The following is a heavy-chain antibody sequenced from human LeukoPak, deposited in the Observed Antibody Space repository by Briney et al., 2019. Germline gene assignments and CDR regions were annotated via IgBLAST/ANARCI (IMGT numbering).Heavy chain of an antibody. D-gene: IGHD3-10*01. J-gene: IGHJ6*02. CDR3: ARDRKGVVSGSYYNFGMDV. Sequence: SETLSLTCTISGGSVSSGSYYWSWIRQPPGKGLEWIGYIYYSGSTNYNPSLKSRVIISVDTSKNQFSLKLTSVAAADTAVYYCARDRKGVVSGSYYNFGMDVWGQGTTVTVSS. V-gene: IGHV4-61*01. CDR2: IYYSGST. CDR1: GGSVSSGSYY.